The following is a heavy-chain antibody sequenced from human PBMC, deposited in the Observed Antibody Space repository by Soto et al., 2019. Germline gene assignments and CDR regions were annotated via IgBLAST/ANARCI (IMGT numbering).Heavy chain of an antibody. CDR2: IYPGDSDT. D-gene: IGHD3-10*01. J-gene: IGHJ6*02. CDR1: GYSFTSYW. Sequence: PGESLKISCKGSGYSFTSYWIGWVRQMPGKGLEWMGIIYPGDSDTRYSPSFQGQVTMSADKSISTAYLQWSSLKASDTAMYYCARYYFICYDTARSGFDTWAQRTTVTVSS. V-gene: IGHV5-51*01. CDR3: ARYYFICYDTARSGFDT.